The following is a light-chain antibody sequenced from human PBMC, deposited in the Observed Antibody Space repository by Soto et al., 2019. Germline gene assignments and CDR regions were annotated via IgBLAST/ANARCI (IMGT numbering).Light chain of an antibody. CDR1: SVDINY. CDR2: DVT. V-gene: IGLV2-8*01. Sequence: QSALTQPPSASGSRGQSVTISCTGTSVDINYVSWFQQHPGKAPKLIICDVTKRPSGVPDRFSGSKSGNTASLTVSGLQDDDEADYYCSSYAGRDICVFGGGTKITVL. J-gene: IGLJ3*02. CDR3: SSYAGRDICV.